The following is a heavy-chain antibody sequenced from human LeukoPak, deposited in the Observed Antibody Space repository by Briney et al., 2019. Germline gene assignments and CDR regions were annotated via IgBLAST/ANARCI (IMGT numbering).Heavy chain of an antibody. D-gene: IGHD3-22*01. CDR3: AREVVVITNGRYYYYGMDA. CDR2: ISSSSGTI. V-gene: IGHV3-48*02. J-gene: IGHJ6*02. CDR1: GFTFSSYS. Sequence: PGGSLRLSCAASGFTFSSYSMNWVRQAPGKGLEWLSHISSSSGTIYYADSVKGRITISRDNARNSLYLQMNSLRDEDTAVYYCAREVVVITNGRYYYYGMDAWGQGTTVTVSS.